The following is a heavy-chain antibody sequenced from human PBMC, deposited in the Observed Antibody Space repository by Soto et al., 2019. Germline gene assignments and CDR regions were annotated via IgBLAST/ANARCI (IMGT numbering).Heavy chain of an antibody. Sequence: QVHLEQSGAEVKKAGASVKISCKASGYSFAAYYINWVRQVSGQGLEWMGWINPNTGVTDYAQMFQGRVTLTRDTSIKTAYLELTSLRSDDTAVYYCAKIYTWNEWQGGSDYWGQGTLLTVSS. D-gene: IGHD3-3*01. CDR1: GYSFAAYY. V-gene: IGHV1-2*02. CDR3: AKIYTWNEWQGGSDY. J-gene: IGHJ4*02. CDR2: INPNTGVT.